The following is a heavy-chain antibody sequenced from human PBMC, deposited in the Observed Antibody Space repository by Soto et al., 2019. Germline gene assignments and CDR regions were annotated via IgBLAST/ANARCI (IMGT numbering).Heavy chain of an antibody. J-gene: IGHJ4*02. Sequence: QVQLQESGPGLVKPSETLSLTCTVSGGSISSYYWSWIRQPPGKGLEWIGYIYYSGSTNYNPSLKSRVTISVATSNNQFSLKLSSVTAADTAVYYCARMYSSSWYEIDYWGQGTLVTVSS. V-gene: IGHV4-59*01. CDR2: IYYSGST. CDR3: ARMYSSSWYEIDY. D-gene: IGHD6-13*01. CDR1: GGSISSYY.